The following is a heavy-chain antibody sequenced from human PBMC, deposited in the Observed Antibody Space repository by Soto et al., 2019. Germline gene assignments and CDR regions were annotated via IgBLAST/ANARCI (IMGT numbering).Heavy chain of an antibody. Sequence: SETLSLTCTVSGGSISSSSYYWGWIRQPPGKGLEWIGSIYYSGSTYYNPSLKSRVTISVDTSKNQFSLKLSSVTAADTAVYYCARHPEGNGPPAPNWFDPWGQGTLVTVSS. CDR2: IYYSGST. D-gene: IGHD2-8*01. J-gene: IGHJ5*02. CDR3: ARHPEGNGPPAPNWFDP. V-gene: IGHV4-39*01. CDR1: GGSISSSSYY.